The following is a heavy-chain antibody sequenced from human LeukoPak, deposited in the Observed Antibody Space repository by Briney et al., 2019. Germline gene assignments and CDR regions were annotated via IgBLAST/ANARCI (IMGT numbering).Heavy chain of an antibody. Sequence: GGSLRLSYAPSGVTVSSNYMICVSHAPGEGREGLSVIYSGGDTYYADSVKGRFSISRENSKNTMYLPMNSLRAEDTALYYCARRSGEGFYDYWGQGTLVTVSS. V-gene: IGHV3-66*01. CDR3: ARRSGEGFYDY. D-gene: IGHD1-26*01. J-gene: IGHJ4*02. CDR1: GVTVSSNY. CDR2: IYSGGDT.